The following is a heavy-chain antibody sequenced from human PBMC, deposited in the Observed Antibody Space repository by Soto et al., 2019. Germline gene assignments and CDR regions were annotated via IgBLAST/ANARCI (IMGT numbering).Heavy chain of an antibody. CDR1: GFTFSAYA. CDR2: ISGGGGSA. Sequence: EVQLSESGGGLVQPGGSLRLSCAASGFTFSAYALTWVRQAPGEGLEWVSCISGGGGSAYYSDSVRGRFTISRDKAKNTLYLQRNSLRAEDTAVYYCAKSRAYSLGGEAFDVWGHGTMVTVSS. CDR3: AKSRAYSLGGEAFDV. V-gene: IGHV3-23*01. D-gene: IGHD3-10*01. J-gene: IGHJ3*01.